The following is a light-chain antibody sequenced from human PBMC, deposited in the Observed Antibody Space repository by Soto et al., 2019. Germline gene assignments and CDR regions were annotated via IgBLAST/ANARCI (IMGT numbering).Light chain of an antibody. J-gene: IGKJ1*01. CDR1: QNIRSY. V-gene: IGKV1-39*01. Sequence: DIQMTQSPTSLSASVGAIVTITCRASQNIRSYLNWYQQIPGKAPNLLIYATSILQTGVPSRFSGSGTGTDFTLTINGLQPEDFATYYCQQGYTTRWTFGQGTKVEIK. CDR2: ATS. CDR3: QQGYTTRWT.